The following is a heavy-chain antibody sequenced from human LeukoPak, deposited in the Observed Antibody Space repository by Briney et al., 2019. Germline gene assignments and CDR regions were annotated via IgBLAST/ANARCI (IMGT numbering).Heavy chain of an antibody. Sequence: SETLSLTCTVSGGSISSYYWSWIRQPPGKGLEWIGYIYYSGSTNYNPSLKSRVTISVDTSKNQFSLKLSSVTAADTAVYYCARDKAGGALGIWGQGTMVTVSS. D-gene: IGHD3-10*01. CDR1: GGSISSYY. CDR2: IYYSGST. CDR3: ARDKAGGALGI. V-gene: IGHV4-59*01. J-gene: IGHJ3*02.